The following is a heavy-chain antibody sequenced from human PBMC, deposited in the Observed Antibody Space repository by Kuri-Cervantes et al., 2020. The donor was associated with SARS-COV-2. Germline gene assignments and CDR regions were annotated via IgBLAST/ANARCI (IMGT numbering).Heavy chain of an antibody. CDR2: MNPNSGNT. CDR3: ATSFIYDSSGYGDDY. V-gene: IGHV1-8*02. Sequence: ASVKVSCKASGYTFTSYDINWVRQATGQGLEWMGWMNPNSGNTGYAQKFQGRVTMTRNTSISTAYMELSSLRSEDAAVYYCATSFIYDSSGYGDDYWGQGTLVTVSS. CDR1: GYTFTSYD. D-gene: IGHD3-22*01. J-gene: IGHJ4*02.